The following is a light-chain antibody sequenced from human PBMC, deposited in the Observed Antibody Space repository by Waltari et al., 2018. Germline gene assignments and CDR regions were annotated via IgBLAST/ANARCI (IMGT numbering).Light chain of an antibody. CDR2: TNN. CDR3: AAWDDSLKGYV. CDR1: NSNIGSNT. V-gene: IGLV1-44*01. J-gene: IGLJ1*01. Sequence: QSVLTQPPSASGTPGQRITISCSGSNSNIGSNTVHWYQQLPQTAPKLLIYTNNQQPSGVPDRFSGPKSGTSVSLAIRGLQSEDEADYYCAAWDDSLKGYVFGTGTKVTGL.